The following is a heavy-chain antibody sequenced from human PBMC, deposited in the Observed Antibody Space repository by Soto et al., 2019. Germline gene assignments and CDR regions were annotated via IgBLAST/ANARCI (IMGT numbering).Heavy chain of an antibody. J-gene: IGHJ6*02. V-gene: IGHV3-48*02. CDR1: GFTFSTYN. CDR2: ITNTGGTI. CDR3: ARDGNRGFDMDV. Sequence: EVQVVESGGGLVQPGGSLRLSCEGSGFTFSTYNMDWVRQAPGKGLEWGSYITNTGGTIYYADSVRGRFTISRDNAKNTLFLQMNSLRDDDTAVYYCARDGNRGFDMDVWGQGTTVTVSS.